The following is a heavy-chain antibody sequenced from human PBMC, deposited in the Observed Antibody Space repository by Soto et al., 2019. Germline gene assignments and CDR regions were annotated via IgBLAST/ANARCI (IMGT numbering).Heavy chain of an antibody. CDR3: AHSKTSGMRYYFDY. J-gene: IGHJ4*02. CDR2: LYWDHDK. CDR1: GFSLSTTRVG. Sequence: QITLKESGPTLVKPTQTLTLTCTFSGFSLSTTRVGVGWIRQPPGEALECLALLYWDHDKRYRPSLKRRLTITQDTSKHQVVLTMTNMDPVDTATYYCAHSKTSGMRYYFDYWGQGTLVTVSS. V-gene: IGHV2-5*02.